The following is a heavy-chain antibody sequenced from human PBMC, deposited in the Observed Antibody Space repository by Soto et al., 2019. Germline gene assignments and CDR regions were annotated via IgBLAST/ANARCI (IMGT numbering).Heavy chain of an antibody. J-gene: IGHJ4*02. D-gene: IGHD4-17*01. Sequence: PSETLSLTCAVSSGSISSSNWWSWVRQPPGKGLEWIGEIYYSGSTNYNPSLKSRVTISVDKSKNQFSLKLSSVTAADTAVYYCARVRTTTVTTYYFDYWGQGTLVTVSS. V-gene: IGHV4-4*02. CDR1: SGSISSSNW. CDR2: IYYSGST. CDR3: ARVRTTTVTTYYFDY.